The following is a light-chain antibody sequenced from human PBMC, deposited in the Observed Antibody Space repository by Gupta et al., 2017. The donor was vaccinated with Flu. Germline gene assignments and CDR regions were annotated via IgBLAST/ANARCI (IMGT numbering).Light chain of an antibody. CDR1: SSNIGDNP. CDR2: STS. CDR3: ATWDDRLSRAV. Sequence: RVTISCSGRSSNIGDNPVKWYRQLTGPAPTHVICSTSARPSGLPVQFYGTQSGTSASLAISGLQSEDEADYSCATWDDRLSRAVFGGGTTLTV. V-gene: IGLV1-44*01. J-gene: IGLJ2*01.